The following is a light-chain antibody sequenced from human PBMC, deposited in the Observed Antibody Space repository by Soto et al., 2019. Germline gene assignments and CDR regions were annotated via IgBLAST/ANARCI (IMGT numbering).Light chain of an antibody. CDR1: SCNSGAGYD. CDR3: QSYGSSPSGYV. J-gene: IGLJ1*01. CDR2: ANK. V-gene: IGLV1-40*01. Sequence: QSVLTQPPSVSGAPGQTVTISCTGSSCNSGAGYDVHWYQQLPGTAPKLLIYANKNRPAGVPDRFSASKSGTSASLAITGLQADDEADYYCQSYGSSPSGYVSGTGTKLTVL.